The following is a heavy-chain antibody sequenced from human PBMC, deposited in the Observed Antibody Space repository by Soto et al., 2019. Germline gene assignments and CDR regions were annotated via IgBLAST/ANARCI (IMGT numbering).Heavy chain of an antibody. J-gene: IGHJ4*02. CDR3: ARSYCSSTSCHAVGYLDS. V-gene: IGHV4-34*01. CDR1: GGSISRDY. D-gene: IGHD2-2*01. CDR2: INDSGST. Sequence: SETLSLTCTVSGGSISRDYWIWLRQPPGKGLEWIGEINDSGSTNYNPSLESRVTISVDTSKQQFSLKLSSVTAADTAVYYCARSYCSSTSCHAVGYLDSWGQGSRSPLL.